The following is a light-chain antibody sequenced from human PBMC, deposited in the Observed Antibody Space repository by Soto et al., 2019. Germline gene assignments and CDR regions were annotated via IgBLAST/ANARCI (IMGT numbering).Light chain of an antibody. CDR3: QQYGSTRWT. V-gene: IGKV3-20*01. CDR1: QSVSNKY. CDR2: GAS. J-gene: IGKJ1*01. Sequence: EIALTQSPGTLSLSPGERATLSCRASQSVSNKYLAWYQQKPGQAPRLLIYGASNRATGIPDRFSGSGSGTDFTLTISRLEPEDFAVYYCQQYGSTRWTFGQGTKVDIK.